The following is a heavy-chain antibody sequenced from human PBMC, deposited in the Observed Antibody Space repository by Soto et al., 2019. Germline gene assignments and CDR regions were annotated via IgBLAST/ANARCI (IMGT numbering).Heavy chain of an antibody. CDR2: ISSSGSTI. V-gene: IGHV3-48*03. J-gene: IGHJ5*02. Sequence: SGGSLRLSCAASGFTFSSYEMNWVRQAPGKGLEWVSYISSSGSTIYYADSVKGRFTISRDNAKNSLYLQMNSLRAEDTAVYYCARDDPVWSLVPNWFDPWGQGTLVTVSS. D-gene: IGHD6-13*01. CDR3: ARDDPVWSLVPNWFDP. CDR1: GFTFSSYE.